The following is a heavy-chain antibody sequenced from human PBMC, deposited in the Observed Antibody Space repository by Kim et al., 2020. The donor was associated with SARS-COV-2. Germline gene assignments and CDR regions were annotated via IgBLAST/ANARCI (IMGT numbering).Heavy chain of an antibody. CDR3: ARSKGYMVQGVIGY. Sequence: SETLSLTCAVYGGSFSGYYWSWIRQPPGKGLEWIGEINHSGSTNYNPSLKSRVTISVDTSKNQFSLKLSSVTAADTAVYYCARSKGYMVQGVIGYWGQGTLVTVSS. D-gene: IGHD3-10*01. V-gene: IGHV4-34*01. CDR2: INHSGST. J-gene: IGHJ4*02. CDR1: GGSFSGYY.